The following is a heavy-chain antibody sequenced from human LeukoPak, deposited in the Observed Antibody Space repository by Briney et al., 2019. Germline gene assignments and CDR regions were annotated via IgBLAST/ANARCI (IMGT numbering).Heavy chain of an antibody. CDR3: ARRAPGFSSGWLDY. J-gene: IGHJ4*02. CDR1: GFTFSSYA. V-gene: IGHV3-64*01. CDR2: ISSNGGST. Sequence: GGSLTLSCAASGFTFSSYAIHWVRQAPGKGLEYVSAISSNGGSTFYANSVKGRFIVSRDNSKNTLSLQMGSLRAEDLAVYYCARRAPGFSSGWLDYWGQGTLVTVSS. D-gene: IGHD6-19*01.